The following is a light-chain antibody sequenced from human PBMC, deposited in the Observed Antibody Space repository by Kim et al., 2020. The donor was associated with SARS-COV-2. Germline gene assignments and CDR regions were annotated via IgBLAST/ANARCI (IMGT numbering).Light chain of an antibody. Sequence: VSVSPGQTASITCSGDKLGDKYACWYQQKPGQSPVLIIYQDSKRPSGIPERFSGSNSGNTATLTISGTQAMDEADYYCQAWDSSVVFGGGTQLTVL. V-gene: IGLV3-1*01. J-gene: IGLJ2*01. CDR3: QAWDSSVV. CDR1: KLGDKY. CDR2: QDS.